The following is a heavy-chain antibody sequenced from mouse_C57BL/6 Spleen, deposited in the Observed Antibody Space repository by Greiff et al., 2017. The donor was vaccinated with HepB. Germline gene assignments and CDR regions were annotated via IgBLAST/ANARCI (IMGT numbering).Heavy chain of an antibody. V-gene: IGHV1-64*01. CDR2: IHPNSGST. Sequence: QVQLQQPGAELVKPGASVKLSCKASGYTFTSYWMHWVKQRPGQGLEWIGMIHPNSGSTNYNEKFKSKATLTVDKSSSTAYMQLSSLTSEDSAVYYCARDPRSAWFAYWGQGTLVTVSA. CDR1: GYTFTSYW. CDR3: ARDPRSAWFAY. J-gene: IGHJ3*01.